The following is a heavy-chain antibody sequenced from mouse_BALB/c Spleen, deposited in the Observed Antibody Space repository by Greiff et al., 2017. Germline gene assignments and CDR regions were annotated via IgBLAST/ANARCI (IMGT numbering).Heavy chain of an antibody. V-gene: IGHV5-12-2*01. CDR2: ISNGGGST. CDR1: GFTFSSYT. J-gene: IGHJ4*01. CDR3: ARHNGHYAMDY. D-gene: IGHD1-2*01. Sequence: EVQVVESGGGLVQPGGSLKLSCAASGFTFSSYTMSWVRQTPEKRLEWVAYISNGGGSTYYPDTVKGRFTISRDNAKNTLYLQMSSLKSEDTAMYYCARHNGHYAMDYWGQGTSVTVSS.